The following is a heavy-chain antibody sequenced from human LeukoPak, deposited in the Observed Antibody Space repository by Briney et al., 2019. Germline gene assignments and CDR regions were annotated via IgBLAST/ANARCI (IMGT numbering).Heavy chain of an antibody. V-gene: IGHV3-53*01. D-gene: IGHD6-6*01. J-gene: IGHJ6*03. CDR2: IYRGGSS. CDR1: GFTVRSNY. CDR3: ARRKHDSNSAHHYYYYYMDV. Sequence: GGSLRLSCAASGFTVRSNYMSWVRQAPGKGLEWVSVIYRGGSSYNADSVKGRFTISRDNSKNTLYLQMNSLRAEDTAVYYCARRKHDSNSAHHYYYYYMDVWGKGTTVTVSS.